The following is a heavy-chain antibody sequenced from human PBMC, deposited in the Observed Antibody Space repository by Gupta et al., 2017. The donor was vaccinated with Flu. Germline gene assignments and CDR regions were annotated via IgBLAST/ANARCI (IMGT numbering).Heavy chain of an antibody. CDR1: GFTFNSYS. D-gene: IGHD3-9*01. CDR2: IWHDGSNI. J-gene: IGHJ4*02. Sequence: QVQLVESGGGAVQPGRSLRLSCVASGFTFNSYSLHWVRQTPDKGLEWVAVIWHDGSNIYYGESVKGRFTVTRDNSKNTLFLQMNNLRVEDTAVYYCVRDLQLRFFDWAPGNFDVWGQGTLVTVSS. CDR3: VRDLQLRFFDWAPGNFDV. V-gene: IGHV3-33*01.